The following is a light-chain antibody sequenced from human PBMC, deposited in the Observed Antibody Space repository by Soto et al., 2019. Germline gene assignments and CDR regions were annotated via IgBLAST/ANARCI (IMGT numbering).Light chain of an antibody. CDR1: QSLLHSNGNIY. J-gene: IGKJ1*01. Sequence: DIVLTQSPLSLPVTPGEPASISCRSSQSLLHSNGNIYLDWYLQKPGQSPQLLIYLGSIRASGVPERFSGRGSGTDFTLKITRVEAEDVGVYYCMQAIQAPRTFGLGTKVEIK. CDR2: LGS. CDR3: MQAIQAPRT. V-gene: IGKV2-28*01.